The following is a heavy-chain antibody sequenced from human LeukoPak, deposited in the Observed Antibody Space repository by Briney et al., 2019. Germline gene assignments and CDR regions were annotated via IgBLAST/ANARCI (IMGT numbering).Heavy chain of an antibody. D-gene: IGHD2-15*01. V-gene: IGHV3-23*01. J-gene: IGHJ4*01. Sequence: QPGGSLRLSCAASGFSFSNNAMSWVRQAPGNGLEWVSAIGNSGGGTYYADSLQGRFTNSRDNSKNTLYLQMNSLRAEDTAVYYCVKRYCSGDTCYSAFDYWGHGTLVTVSS. CDR1: GFSFSNNA. CDR2: IGNSGGGT. CDR3: VKRYCSGDTCYSAFDY.